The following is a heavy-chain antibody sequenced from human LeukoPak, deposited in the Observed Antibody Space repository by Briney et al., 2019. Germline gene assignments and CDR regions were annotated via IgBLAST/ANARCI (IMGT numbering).Heavy chain of an antibody. D-gene: IGHD3-22*01. CDR3: ARESSRYYHVDY. V-gene: IGHV3-30-3*01. CDR1: GFPFSRYA. Sequence: GGSLRLSCAASGFPFSRYAMHWVRQTPGKGLEWVAIISYDGGNEYYADSVKGRFTISRDNSKNTLYLQMNSLRPEDTAVYYCARESSRYYHVDYWGQGTLVTVSS. CDR2: ISYDGGNE. J-gene: IGHJ4*02.